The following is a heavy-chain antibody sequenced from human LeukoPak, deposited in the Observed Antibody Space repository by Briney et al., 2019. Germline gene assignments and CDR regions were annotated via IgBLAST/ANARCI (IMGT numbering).Heavy chain of an antibody. D-gene: IGHD3-3*01. CDR1: GFTFSSYW. Sequence: GGSLRLSCAASGFTFSSYWMHWVRQAPGKGLVWVSRINTDGSSTSYADSVKGRFTISRDNAKNTLYLQMNSLRAEDTAVYYCASVPYYDFWSGTAGVWGKGTTVTVSS. J-gene: IGHJ6*04. CDR2: INTDGSST. V-gene: IGHV3-74*01. CDR3: ASVPYYDFWSGTAGV.